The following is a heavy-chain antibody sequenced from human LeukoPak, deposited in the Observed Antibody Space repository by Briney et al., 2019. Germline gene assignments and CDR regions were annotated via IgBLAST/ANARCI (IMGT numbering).Heavy chain of an antibody. Sequence: GGSLRLSCAASGFTVSTKYMSWVRQAPGKGLEWVSVIYSGGSTYYADSVKGRFTISRDNSKNTLYLQMNSLRAEDTAVYYCAKDLLMVRGVTKTFGVDYWGQGTLVTVSS. D-gene: IGHD3-10*01. V-gene: IGHV3-66*01. J-gene: IGHJ4*02. CDR3: AKDLLMVRGVTKTFGVDY. CDR1: GFTVSTKY. CDR2: IYSGGST.